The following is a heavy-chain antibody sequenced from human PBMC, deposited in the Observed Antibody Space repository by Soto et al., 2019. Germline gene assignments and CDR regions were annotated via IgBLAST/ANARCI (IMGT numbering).Heavy chain of an antibody. V-gene: IGHV4-59*08. D-gene: IGHD3-22*01. Sequence: LSLTCTVSDGSISPYYWSWIRQPPGKGLEWIGYIYYAGTTTYNPSLKGRVSISVDTSKNEVSLKLTSVTAADTAVYYCARLGGYYQALDSWGQGTVVTVSS. CDR1: DGSISPYY. J-gene: IGHJ4*02. CDR2: IYYAGTT. CDR3: ARLGGYYQALDS.